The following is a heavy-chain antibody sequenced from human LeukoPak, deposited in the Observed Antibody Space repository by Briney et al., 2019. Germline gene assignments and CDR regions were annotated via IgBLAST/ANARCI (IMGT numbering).Heavy chain of an antibody. V-gene: IGHV4-4*07. D-gene: IGHD4-17*01. CDR2: IYTSGTT. J-gene: IGHJ4*02. Sequence: SETLSLTCTDSGGSISSYYWSWIRQPAGKGLEWIGRIYTSGTTHYNPSLKSRVTMSVDTSKNQFSLKLSSVTAADTAVYYCARLSTVTTSFDYWGQGTLVTVSS. CDR3: ARLSTVTTSFDY. CDR1: GGSISSYY.